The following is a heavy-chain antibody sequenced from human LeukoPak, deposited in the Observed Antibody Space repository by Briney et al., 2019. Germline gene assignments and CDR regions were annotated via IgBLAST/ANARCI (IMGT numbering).Heavy chain of an antibody. CDR3: ARDIATIQHQD. CDR1: GYTFTSYG. Sequence: GASVKVSCKASGYTFTSYGISWVRQAPGQGLEWMGWISAYNANTNYVRKFQDRVTMTTDTSTSTAYRKLMSLRSDDTAVYFCARDIATIQHQDWGQGTLVTVSS. CDR2: ISAYNANT. J-gene: IGHJ4*02. V-gene: IGHV1-18*01. D-gene: IGHD1-1*01.